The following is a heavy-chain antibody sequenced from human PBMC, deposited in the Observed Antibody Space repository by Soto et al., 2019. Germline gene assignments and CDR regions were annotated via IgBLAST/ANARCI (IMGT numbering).Heavy chain of an antibody. Sequence: EASVKVSCKASGYTFTTYGISWVRQAPGQGLEWMGGIIPIIGTANYAQKFQGRVTITADESTSTAYMELSSLRSEDTAVYYCARSGFPGIAAYWGQGTLVTVSS. CDR1: GYTFTTYG. V-gene: IGHV1-69*13. D-gene: IGHD6-13*01. CDR3: ARSGFPGIAAY. J-gene: IGHJ4*02. CDR2: IIPIIGTA.